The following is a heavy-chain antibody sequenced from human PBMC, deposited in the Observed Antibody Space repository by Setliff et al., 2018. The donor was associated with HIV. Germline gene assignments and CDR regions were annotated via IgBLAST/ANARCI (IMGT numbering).Heavy chain of an antibody. CDR1: GGSFTDFY. Sequence: LSLTCAVYGGSFTDFYWTFIRQSPGKGLEWIGEITHSGSTTYDPSLKSRITVSVDTSKNQFSLKLSSVTAADTAVFYCARLTTTYYYDSSAYYHPVWGQGTLVTVSS. CDR2: ITHSGST. J-gene: IGHJ4*02. D-gene: IGHD3-22*01. V-gene: IGHV4-34*01. CDR3: ARLTTTYYYDSSAYYHPV.